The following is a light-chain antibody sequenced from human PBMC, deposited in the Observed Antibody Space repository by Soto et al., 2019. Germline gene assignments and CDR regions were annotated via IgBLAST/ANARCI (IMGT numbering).Light chain of an antibody. J-gene: IGKJ4*01. CDR1: QGISSY. Sequence: DIQLTQSPSFLSASVGDRVTITCRASQGISSYLAWYQQKPGKAPQLLIYAASTLQIGVPSRFSGSGFGTEFTLTISSLQPEDFATYYYQHLNSYPVTFGGGTKVELK. CDR2: AAS. CDR3: QHLNSYPVT. V-gene: IGKV1-9*01.